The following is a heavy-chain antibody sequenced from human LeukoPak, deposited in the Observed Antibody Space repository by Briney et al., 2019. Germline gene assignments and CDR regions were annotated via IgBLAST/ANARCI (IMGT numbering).Heavy chain of an antibody. CDR3: ARGASRAVY. Sequence: GGSLRLSCAASGFTFRSYNMNWVRQAPGKRPEWASSISSSSSYIYYADSVKGRFTISRDNAKNSLYLQMNSLRAEDTALYYCARGASRAVYWGQGTLVTVSS. CDR1: GFTFRSYN. V-gene: IGHV3-21*01. CDR2: ISSSSSYI. J-gene: IGHJ4*02.